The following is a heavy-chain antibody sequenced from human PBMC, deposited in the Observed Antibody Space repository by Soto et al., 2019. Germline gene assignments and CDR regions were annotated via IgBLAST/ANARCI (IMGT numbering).Heavy chain of an antibody. CDR2: IKSDGSGT. J-gene: IGHJ4*02. Sequence: GGSLRLSCAASGFPFSSYWMHWVRQVPGKGPMWVSRIKSDGSGTYYADSVQGRFIMSRDNAQDTLHLQMNSLRVEDTAVYYCAKDRPRRTSGYFFDYWGQGTPVTVSS. V-gene: IGHV3-74*01. CDR3: AKDRPRRTSGYFFDY. CDR1: GFPFSSYW. D-gene: IGHD1-1*01.